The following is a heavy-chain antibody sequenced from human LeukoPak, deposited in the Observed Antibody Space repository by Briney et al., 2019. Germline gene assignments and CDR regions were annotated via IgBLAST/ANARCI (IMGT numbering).Heavy chain of an antibody. J-gene: IGHJ4*02. D-gene: IGHD2-15*01. V-gene: IGHV3-23*01. CDR2: ISGGGGST. Sequence: GGSLRLSCAASGFTFSSYAMSWVRQAPGKGLEWVSAISGGGGSTYYADSVKGRFTISRDNSKNTLYLQMNSLRAEDTAVYYCAKDKRGYCSGGSCYGLGDYFDYWGQGTLVTVSS. CDR3: AKDKRGYCSGGSCYGLGDYFDY. CDR1: GFTFSSYA.